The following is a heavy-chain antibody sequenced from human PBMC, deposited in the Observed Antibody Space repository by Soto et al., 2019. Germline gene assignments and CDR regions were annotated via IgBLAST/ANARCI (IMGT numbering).Heavy chain of an antibody. Sequence: PSETLSLTCAVYGGSFSGYYWTWIRQPPGTGLEWIGEINHSGSTNYNPSLKSRVTISVDTSKNQFSLKLTSVTAADTAVYYCANYKITGTFDDWGQGTLVTVSS. D-gene: IGHD1-20*01. CDR3: ANYKITGTFDD. CDR2: INHSGST. CDR1: GGSFSGYY. J-gene: IGHJ4*02. V-gene: IGHV4-34*01.